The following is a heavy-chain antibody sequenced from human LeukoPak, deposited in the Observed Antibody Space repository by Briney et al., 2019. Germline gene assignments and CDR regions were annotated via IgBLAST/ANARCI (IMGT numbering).Heavy chain of an antibody. Sequence: GGSLRLSCGASGFTFHEKYAMHWVRQAPGKGLEWVSGFSLDSDNVGYADSVRGRFTVSRDRAKNSLYLQMNYLRPEGTALYFCTKDMDPGGINVWGQGTTVIVSS. J-gene: IGHJ6*02. D-gene: IGHD2-2*03. CDR2: FSLDSDNV. V-gene: IGHV3-9*01. CDR1: GFTFHEKYA. CDR3: TKDMDPGGINV.